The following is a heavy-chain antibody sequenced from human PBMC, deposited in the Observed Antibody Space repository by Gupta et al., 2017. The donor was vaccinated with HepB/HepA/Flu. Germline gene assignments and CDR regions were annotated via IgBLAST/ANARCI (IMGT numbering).Heavy chain of an antibody. V-gene: IGHV3-23*01. D-gene: IGHD3-22*01. CDR2: ISVNGDPT. Sequence: EVRLLESGGGLVQPGGSLRLSCAVSGFSFSNFAMTWVRRAPGRGPEWVSSISVNGDPTYYADSVRGRFIISRDNSKNTVYLQMNSXRXEDAAVXYCVKNWLFLGDMWGQGTLVTVSS. J-gene: IGHJ3*02. CDR3: VKNWLFLGDM. CDR1: GFSFSNFA.